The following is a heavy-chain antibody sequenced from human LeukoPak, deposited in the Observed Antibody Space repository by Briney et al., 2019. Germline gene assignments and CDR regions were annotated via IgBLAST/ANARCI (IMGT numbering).Heavy chain of an antibody. V-gene: IGHV4-4*07. Sequence: SETLSLTCTVSGGSISSYYWSWIRQPAGKGLEWIGRFYTSGSTNYNPSLKSRVTMSVDKSKNQFSLKLNSVTAADTAVYYCARDSCSSTSYYNNWFDPWGQGTLVTVSS. CDR2: FYTSGST. D-gene: IGHD2-2*01. CDR3: ARDSCSSTSYYNNWFDP. J-gene: IGHJ5*02. CDR1: GGSISSYY.